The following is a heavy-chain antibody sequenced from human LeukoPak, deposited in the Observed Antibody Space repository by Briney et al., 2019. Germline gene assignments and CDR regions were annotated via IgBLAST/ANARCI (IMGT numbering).Heavy chain of an antibody. D-gene: IGHD3-22*01. Sequence: SETLSLTCTVSGGSISSYYWSWIRQPAGKGLESIGHISTSGSTNYNPSLKSRVTMSVDTSKNQFSLKLSSVTAADTAVYYCARVRYSDSSVLTRKWSYYFDYWGQGTLVTVS. CDR3: ARVRYSDSSVLTRKWSYYFDY. J-gene: IGHJ4*02. V-gene: IGHV4-4*07. CDR1: GGSISSYY. CDR2: ISTSGST.